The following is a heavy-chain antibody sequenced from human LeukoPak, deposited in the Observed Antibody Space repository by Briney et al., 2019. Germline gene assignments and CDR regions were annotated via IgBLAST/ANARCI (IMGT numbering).Heavy chain of an antibody. CDR2: IKQDGSEK. CDR3: ARDNGYCTNGVCFHYYMDV. V-gene: IGHV3-7*01. Sequence: GGSLRLSCAASGFTFTIYWMSWVRQAPGKGLEWVANIKQDGSEKYYVDSVKGRFTISRDNAKNSLYLQMNSLRAEDTAVYYCARDNGYCTNGVCFHYYMDVWGKGTTVTASS. CDR1: GFTFTIYW. J-gene: IGHJ6*03. D-gene: IGHD2-8*01.